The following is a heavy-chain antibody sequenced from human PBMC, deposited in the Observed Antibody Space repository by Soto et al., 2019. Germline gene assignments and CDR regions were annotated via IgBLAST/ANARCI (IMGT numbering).Heavy chain of an antibody. D-gene: IGHD3-10*01. CDR1: GYTFTSYA. J-gene: IGHJ5*02. Sequence: QVQLVQSGAEVKKPGASVKVSCKASGYTFTSYAMHWVRQAPGQRLEWMGWINAGNGNTKYSQKFQGRVTITRDTSASTAYMGRGSLRSEDTAVYYCAGGTGWFGDGWFGPWGQGTLVTVSS. CDR3: AGGTGWFGDGWFGP. CDR2: INAGNGNT. V-gene: IGHV1-3*01.